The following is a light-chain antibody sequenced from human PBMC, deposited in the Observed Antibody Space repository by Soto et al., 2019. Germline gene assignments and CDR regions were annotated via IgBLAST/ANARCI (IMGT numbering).Light chain of an antibody. Sequence: DIQMTQSPSTLSASVGDRVTITCRASQSMSRWVAWYQQKAGKAPRLMIYDASTMASGIPARFSGSGSGTEITLSSRRLQHDDFATYYWQEYSHYRTFGQGTKVDIK. V-gene: IGKV1-5*01. CDR3: QEYSHYRT. CDR1: QSMSRW. CDR2: DAS. J-gene: IGKJ1*01.